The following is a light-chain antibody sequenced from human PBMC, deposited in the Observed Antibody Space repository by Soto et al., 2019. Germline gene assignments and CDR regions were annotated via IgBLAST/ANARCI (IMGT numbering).Light chain of an antibody. CDR2: GAS. CDR3: HQYTSSPWT. Sequence: EIALTQSPSTLSLSPGEGATLSCRASQSVSKYLAWFQQKPGQAPRVLIYGASTRATGIPDRFTGSGSGTDFSLTIIRLEPEDFAVYYCHQYTSSPWTLGQGTRVDIK. J-gene: IGKJ1*01. V-gene: IGKV3-20*01. CDR1: QSVSKY.